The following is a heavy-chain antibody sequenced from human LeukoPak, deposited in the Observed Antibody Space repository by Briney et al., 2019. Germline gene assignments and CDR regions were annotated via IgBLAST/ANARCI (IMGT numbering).Heavy chain of an antibody. CDR2: ISGSGGST. J-gene: IGHJ2*01. CDR3: AKAQWEPLKYFDL. Sequence: GGSLRLSCAASGFTFSSYAMSWVRQAPGKGLEWVSAISGSGGSTYYADSVKGRFTISRDNSNNTLYLQMNSLRAEDTAVYYCAKAQWEPLKYFDLWGRGTLVTVSS. CDR1: GFTFSSYA. D-gene: IGHD1-26*01. V-gene: IGHV3-23*01.